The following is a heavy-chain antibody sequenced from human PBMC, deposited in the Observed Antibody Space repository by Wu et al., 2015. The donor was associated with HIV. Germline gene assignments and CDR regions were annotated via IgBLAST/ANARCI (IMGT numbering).Heavy chain of an antibody. D-gene: IGHD4-17*01. Sequence: QVHLLQSGAEMKKPGSSVKVSCQLSGDIFANFAISWVRQAPGQGLEWMGRIIPIFGTANYAQKFQGRVTITADESTSTAYMELSSLRSEDTAVYYCAISRPTVTFFDYWGQGTLVTVSS. CDR3: AISRPTVTFFDY. CDR2: IIPIFGTA. V-gene: IGHV1-69*15. J-gene: IGHJ4*02. CDR1: GDIFANFA.